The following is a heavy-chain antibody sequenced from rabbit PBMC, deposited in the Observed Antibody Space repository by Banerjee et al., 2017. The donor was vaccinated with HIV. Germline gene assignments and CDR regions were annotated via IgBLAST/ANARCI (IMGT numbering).Heavy chain of an antibody. Sequence: QEQLVESGGGLVKPEGSLKLSCTASGFSFSNKAVMCWVRQAPGKGLEWIACINAVTGKAVYATWAKGRFTFSKTSSTTVTLQVTSLTAADTATYFCVRDLTGVIGWNFGWWGPGTLVTVS. CDR3: VRDLTGVIGWNFGW. V-gene: IGHV1S45*01. CDR2: INAVTGKA. CDR1: GFSFSNKAV. D-gene: IGHD1-1*01. J-gene: IGHJ4*01.